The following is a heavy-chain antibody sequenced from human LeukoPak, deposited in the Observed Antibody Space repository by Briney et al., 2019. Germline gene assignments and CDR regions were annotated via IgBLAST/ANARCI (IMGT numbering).Heavy chain of an antibody. V-gene: IGHV1-3*01. CDR2: INAGNGNT. J-gene: IGHJ4*02. D-gene: IGHD3-22*01. Sequence: ASVKVSCKASGYTFTSYAMHWVRQAPGQRLEWMGWINAGNGNTNYAQKLQGRVTMTTDTSTSTAYMELRSLRSDDTAVYYCAREGTYYYDSSGYYTDDYWGQGTLVTVSS. CDR1: GYTFTSYA. CDR3: AREGTYYYDSSGYYTDDY.